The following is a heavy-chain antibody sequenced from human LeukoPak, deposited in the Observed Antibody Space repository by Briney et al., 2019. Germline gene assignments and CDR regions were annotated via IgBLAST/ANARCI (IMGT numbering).Heavy chain of an antibody. Sequence: GGSLRLSCAASGFTFSSYEMNWVRQAPGKGLEWVSYISSSGSTIYYADSVKGRFTISRDNAKNSLYLQMNSLRADDTAVYYCAKDGGTHFDHWGQGTLVTVSS. CDR2: ISSSGSTI. J-gene: IGHJ4*02. CDR1: GFTFSSYE. D-gene: IGHD1-26*01. V-gene: IGHV3-48*03. CDR3: AKDGGTHFDH.